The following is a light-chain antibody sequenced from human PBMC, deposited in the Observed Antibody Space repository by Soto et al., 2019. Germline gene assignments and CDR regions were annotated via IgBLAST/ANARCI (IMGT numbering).Light chain of an antibody. CDR2: KVS. Sequence: DVVMTQSPLSLPVTLGQPASISCTSSQSLLYSNGKTYLHWFLQRPGQSPRRLIYKVSNRDSGVPDRFSGSGSGTDFTLRINRVEAEDVGVYYCLQGTHWPPTFGQGTKVEIE. CDR3: LQGTHWPPT. V-gene: IGKV2-30*01. CDR1: QSLLYSNGKTY. J-gene: IGKJ1*01.